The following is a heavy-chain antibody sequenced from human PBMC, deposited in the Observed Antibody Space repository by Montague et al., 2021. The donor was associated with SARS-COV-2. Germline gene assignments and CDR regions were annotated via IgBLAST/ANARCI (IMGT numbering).Heavy chain of an antibody. CDR3: ARDTGISEAFDI. J-gene: IGHJ3*02. V-gene: IGHV4-31*03. D-gene: IGHD2-15*01. CDR2: IYYSGST. CDR1: GGSISSGGYY. Sequence: TLSLTCTVSGGSISSGGYYWSWIRQHPGMGLDWIGYIYYSGSTYYNLSLKSRVTISVDTSKNYFSLKLSSVTAAATAGYYCARDTGISEAFDIWGQGTMVTVSS.